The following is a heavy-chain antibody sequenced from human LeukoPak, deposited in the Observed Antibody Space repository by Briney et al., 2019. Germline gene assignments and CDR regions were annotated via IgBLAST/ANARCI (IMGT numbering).Heavy chain of an antibody. CDR3: ARDRLGRYYYYMDV. CDR2: IYYSGST. J-gene: IGHJ6*03. Sequence: SETLSLTCTVSGVSVSSGSYYWSWIRQPPGKGLEWIGYIYYSGSTNYNPSLKSRVTISVDTSKNQFSLKLSSVTAADTAVYYCARDRLGRYYYYMDVWGKGTTVTVSS. V-gene: IGHV4-61*01. CDR1: GVSVSSGSYY. D-gene: IGHD3-9*01.